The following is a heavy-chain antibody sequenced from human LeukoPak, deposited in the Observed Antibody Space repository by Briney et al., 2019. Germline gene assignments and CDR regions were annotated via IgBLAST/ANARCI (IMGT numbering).Heavy chain of an antibody. CDR1: GFTFSSYA. V-gene: IGHV3-64D*06. CDR2: ISSNGGST. Sequence: GGSLRLSCSASGFTFSSYAMHWVRQAPGKGLEYVSAISSNGGSTYYADSVKGRFTISRDNSKNTLYLQMSSLRAEDTAVYYCVKSYYDILTGYSPLGGHFDYWGQGTLVTVSS. CDR3: VKSYYDILTGYSPLGGHFDY. D-gene: IGHD3-9*01. J-gene: IGHJ4*02.